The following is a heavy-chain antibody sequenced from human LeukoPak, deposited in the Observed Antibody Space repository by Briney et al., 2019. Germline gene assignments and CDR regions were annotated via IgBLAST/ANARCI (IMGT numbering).Heavy chain of an antibody. CDR3: ARGPLIYDSSGYDRDY. D-gene: IGHD3-22*01. CDR2: INPSGGST. Sequence: GASVNVSCKASGYTFTIYYMHCVRQAPGQRLEWMGIINPSGGSTSYAQKFQGRVTMTRDTSTSTVYMELSSLRSEDMAVYYCARGPLIYDSSGYDRDYWGQGTLVTVSS. CDR1: GYTFTIYY. V-gene: IGHV1-46*01. J-gene: IGHJ4*02.